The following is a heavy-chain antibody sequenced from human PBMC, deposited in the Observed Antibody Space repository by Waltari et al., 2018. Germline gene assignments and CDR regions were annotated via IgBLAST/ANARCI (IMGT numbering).Heavy chain of an antibody. CDR1: GYTFTNHG. CDR2: MNTLNHVA. D-gene: IGHD3-10*01. CDR3: ARHVDKGRLGEWRGVERTFDY. J-gene: IGHJ4*02. V-gene: IGHV1-18*01. Sequence: QAQLVQSGAEVKKYGASVKVARQAYGYTFTNHGVTWVRQAPGQGVKWMGWMNTLNHVANYAQKFQDRVTMTTDTSTSTVHMELRSLRSDDTAVYYCARHVDKGRLGEWRGVERTFDYWGQGTLVTVSS.